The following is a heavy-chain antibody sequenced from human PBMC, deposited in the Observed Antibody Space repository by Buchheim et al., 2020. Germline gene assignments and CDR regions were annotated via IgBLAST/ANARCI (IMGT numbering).Heavy chain of an antibody. CDR2: ISSSSSST. Sequence: QVQLVESGGGLVKPGGSLRLSCAASGFTFSDYYMTWIRQAPGKGLEWVSYISSSSSSTNYADSVKGRFAISRDNAKHSLYLQMNSLRAEDTAVYYCARPYCTSTSCYPDYWGQGTL. CDR1: GFTFSDYY. V-gene: IGHV3-11*05. J-gene: IGHJ4*02. CDR3: ARPYCTSTSCYPDY. D-gene: IGHD2-2*01.